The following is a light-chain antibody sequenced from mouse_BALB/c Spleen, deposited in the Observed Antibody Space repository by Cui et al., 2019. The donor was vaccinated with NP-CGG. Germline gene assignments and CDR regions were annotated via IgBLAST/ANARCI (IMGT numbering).Light chain of an antibody. Sequence: QAVVTPASATTTSPGETVTLNCRSSTGAVTTSNYANWVQEKPDHFFTGLIGGTNNRVPGVPARFSGSLIGDKAALTITGAQTEDEAIYFCALWYSNHWVFGGGTKLTVL. CDR3: ALWYSNHWV. CDR1: TGAVTTSNY. CDR2: GTN. V-gene: IGLV1*01. J-gene: IGLJ1*01.